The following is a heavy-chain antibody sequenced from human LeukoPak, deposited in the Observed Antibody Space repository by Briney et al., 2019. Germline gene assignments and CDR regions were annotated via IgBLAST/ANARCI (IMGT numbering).Heavy chain of an antibody. V-gene: IGHV3-73*01. J-gene: IGHJ4*02. Sequence: PGGSLRLSCAASGFTFSDSAIHWVRQASGKGLEWVGRIRDKGYGHAAAYAASVKGRFTLSRDDSKNTAYLQMNSLRAEDTALYYCARPTGPSDSWTGSDYWGQGTLVTVSS. CDR2: IRDKGYGHAA. CDR3: ARPTGPSDSWTGSDY. CDR1: GFTFSDSA. D-gene: IGHD6-13*01.